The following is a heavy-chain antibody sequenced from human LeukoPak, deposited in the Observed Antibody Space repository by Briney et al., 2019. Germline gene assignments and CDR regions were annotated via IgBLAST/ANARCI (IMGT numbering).Heavy chain of an antibody. D-gene: IGHD3-22*01. CDR3: ARVEYYYDSSGPD. CDR2: ISSSSSYI. V-gene: IGHV3-21*01. CDR1: GFTFSSYT. J-gene: IGHJ4*02. Sequence: GGSLRLSCVASGFTFSSYTMNWVRQAPGKGLEWVSSISSSSSYIFYADSVKGRFTISRDNAKNSLYLQMNSLRAEDTAVYYCARVEYYYDSSGPDWGQGTLVTVSS.